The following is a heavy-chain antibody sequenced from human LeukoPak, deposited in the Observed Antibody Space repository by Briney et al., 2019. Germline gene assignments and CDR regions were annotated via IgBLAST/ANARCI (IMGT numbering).Heavy chain of an antibody. Sequence: SGPARVKSTQTLTLTCTFSGSSLRTVGMRVSWIRQPPGKALEWLARIDWDDDKFYSTSLKTRLSISKDTSKNQVVLTMTNMDPVDTATYYCARIPPYSSGWYYFDYWGQGTLVTVSS. CDR1: GSSLRTVGMR. CDR3: ARIPPYSSGWYYFDY. D-gene: IGHD6-19*01. V-gene: IGHV2-70*04. J-gene: IGHJ4*02. CDR2: IDWDDDK.